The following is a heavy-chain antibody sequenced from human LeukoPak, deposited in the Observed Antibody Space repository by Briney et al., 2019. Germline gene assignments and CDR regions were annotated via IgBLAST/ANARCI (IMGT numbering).Heavy chain of an antibody. Sequence: PGGSLRLSCAASGFTFSSYWMGWVRQAPGKGLEWVANIKQDGSEKYYVDSVKGRFTISRDNAKNSLYLQMNSLRAEDTAVYYCASLAAAGIIDPWGQGTLVTVSS. CDR3: ASLAAAGIIDP. CDR2: IKQDGSEK. CDR1: GFTFSSYW. V-gene: IGHV3-7*05. J-gene: IGHJ5*02. D-gene: IGHD6-13*01.